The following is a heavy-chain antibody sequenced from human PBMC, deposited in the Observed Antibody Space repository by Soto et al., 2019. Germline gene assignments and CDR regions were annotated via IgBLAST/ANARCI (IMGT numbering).Heavy chain of an antibody. CDR2: INSDGSST. Sequence: PWGSLRLSCAASGFTFSSYWIHWVRQAPGKGLVWVSRINSDGSSTSYADSVKGRFTISRDNAKNTLYLQMNSLRAEDTAVYYCARGIPSEGFDPWGQGTLVTVSS. J-gene: IGHJ5*02. CDR1: GFTFSSYW. CDR3: ARGIPSEGFDP. V-gene: IGHV3-74*01.